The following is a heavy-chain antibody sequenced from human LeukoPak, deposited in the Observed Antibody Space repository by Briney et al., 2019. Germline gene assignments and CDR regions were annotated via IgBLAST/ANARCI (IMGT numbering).Heavy chain of an antibody. CDR3: ARWRWLHRVFDI. V-gene: IGHV4-59*01. D-gene: IGHD5-12*01. J-gene: IGHJ3*02. Sequence: SETLSLTCTVSGGSISSYYWSWIRQPPGKGLEWIGYIYYSGSTNYNPSLKSRVTISVDTSKNQFSLKLSSVTAADTAVYYCARWRWLHRVFDIWGQGTMVTVSS. CDR1: GGSISSYY. CDR2: IYYSGST.